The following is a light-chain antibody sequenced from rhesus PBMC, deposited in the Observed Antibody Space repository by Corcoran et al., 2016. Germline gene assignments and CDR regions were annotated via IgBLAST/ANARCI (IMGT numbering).Light chain of an antibody. CDR1: QGISSW. Sequence: DIQMTQSPSSLSASVGDTVTITCRASQGISSWLAWYQQKPGKAPKLLVEKASRLQSGVPSRFSGSGSGTDFTLALSSLQSEDFGTYYCQQYSSRPTWTFGQGAKVEIK. CDR2: KAS. V-gene: IGKV1-22*01. CDR3: QQYSSRPTWT. J-gene: IGKJ1*01.